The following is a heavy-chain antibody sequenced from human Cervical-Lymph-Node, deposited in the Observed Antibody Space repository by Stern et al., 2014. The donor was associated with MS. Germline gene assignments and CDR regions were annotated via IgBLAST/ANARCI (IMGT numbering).Heavy chain of an antibody. J-gene: IGHJ3*01. D-gene: IGHD2-21*01. CDR2: IYHSGST. Sequence: VQLVESGSGQAKPSQTLSLTCAVSGGSISSGGSSWNWIRQPPGKGLEWIGFIYHSGSTYYKPFLKGRVFLSVDTSKNQFALNLRSVTAADTAVYYCARGGVIYTQDRNGFDVWGQGTMVTVSS. V-gene: IGHV4-30-2*01. CDR1: GGSISSGGSS. CDR3: ARGGVIYTQDRNGFDV.